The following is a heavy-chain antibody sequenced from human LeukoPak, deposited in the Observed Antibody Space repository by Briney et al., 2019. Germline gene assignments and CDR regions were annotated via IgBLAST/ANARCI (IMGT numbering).Heavy chain of an antibody. CDR1: GFTFSSYS. CDR3: ARAGGYGLIDY. CDR2: IYHSGTTYSGST. Sequence: PGGSLRLSCAASGFTFSSYSMNWIRQPPGKGLEWIGSIYHSGTTYSGSTYYNPSLKSRVTISLDTSKNQFSLKVGSMTAADTAVYYCARAGGYGLIDYWGQGTMVTVSS. V-gene: IGHV4-59*12. J-gene: IGHJ4*02. D-gene: IGHD5-18*01.